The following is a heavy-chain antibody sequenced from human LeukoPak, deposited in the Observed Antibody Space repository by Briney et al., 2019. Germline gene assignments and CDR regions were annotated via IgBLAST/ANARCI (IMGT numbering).Heavy chain of an antibody. Sequence: PGGSLRLSCAASGFTFSSYAMSWVRQARGKGLEWVSAISGSGGSTYYADSVKGRFTISRDNSNNTLYLQMNSLRAEDTAVYYCAKLGGHPLHNYYVGVWGKGTTVAVSS. CDR2: ISGSGGST. CDR3: AKLGGHPLHNYYVGV. V-gene: IGHV3-23*01. J-gene: IGHJ6*03. D-gene: IGHD3-16*01. CDR1: GFTFSSYA.